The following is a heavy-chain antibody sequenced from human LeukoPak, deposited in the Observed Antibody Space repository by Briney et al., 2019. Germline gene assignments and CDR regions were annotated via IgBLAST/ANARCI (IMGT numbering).Heavy chain of an antibody. CDR1: GYTFSIYN. CDR2: LNPSGGT. Sequence: ASVKVSCKASGYTFSIYNVHWVRQAPGQGLEWVGILNPSGGTSYAQNLQGRITMTRDTSTSTLYMELSSLRSEDTAVYYCAREGVAGTGLDFWGQGTLVTVSS. V-gene: IGHV1-46*01. D-gene: IGHD6-13*01. J-gene: IGHJ4*02. CDR3: AREGVAGTGLDF.